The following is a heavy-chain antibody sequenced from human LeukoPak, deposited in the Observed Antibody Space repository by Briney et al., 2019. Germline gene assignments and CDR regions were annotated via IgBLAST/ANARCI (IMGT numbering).Heavy chain of an antibody. J-gene: IGHJ6*03. D-gene: IGHD5-18*01. CDR1: GFTFSSYS. CDR2: ISSSSSYI. CDR3: ARDSGELWLTYYYYYMDV. V-gene: IGHV3-21*01. Sequence: GGSLRLSCAASGFTFSSYSMNWVRQAPGKGLEWVSSISSSSSYIYYADSVKGRFTISRDNAKNSLYLQMNSLRAEDTAVYYCARDSGELWLTYYYYYMDVWGKGTTVTVSS.